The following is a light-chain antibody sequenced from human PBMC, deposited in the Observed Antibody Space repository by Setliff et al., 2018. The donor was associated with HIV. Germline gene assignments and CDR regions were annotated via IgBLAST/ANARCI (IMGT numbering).Light chain of an antibody. CDR1: SRDVGAYDY. V-gene: IGLV2-14*01. Sequence: QSVLTQPASVSGSPGQSITISCTGTSRDVGAYDYVAWYQQHPGKAPKLMIYEVSNRPSGVSNRFSASKSGNTASLTISGLQAEDEADYYCSSYTGSSTYVFGTGTKV. CDR3: SSYTGSSTYV. CDR2: EVS. J-gene: IGLJ1*01.